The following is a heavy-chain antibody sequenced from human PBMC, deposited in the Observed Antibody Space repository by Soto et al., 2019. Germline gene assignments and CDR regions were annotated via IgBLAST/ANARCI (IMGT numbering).Heavy chain of an antibody. D-gene: IGHD5-12*01. CDR3: ARGVDGYTFDY. J-gene: IGHJ4*02. Sequence: EVQLVESGGGLVKPGGSLRLSCAASGFTFSSYSMNWVRQAPGKGLELVSSISSSSSYIYYADSVKGRFTISRDNAKNSLYLQMNSLRAGDTAVYYCARGVDGYTFDYWGQGTLVTVSS. V-gene: IGHV3-21*01. CDR1: GFTFSSYS. CDR2: ISSSSSYI.